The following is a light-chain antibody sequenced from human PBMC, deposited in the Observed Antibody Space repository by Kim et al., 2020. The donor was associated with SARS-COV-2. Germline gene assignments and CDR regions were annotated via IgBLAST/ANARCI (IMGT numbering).Light chain of an antibody. CDR1: QSVRSSY. V-gene: IGKV3-20*01. CDR3: QQYGSSPRT. CDR2: GAS. J-gene: IGKJ2*01. Sequence: EIVLTQSPGTLSLSPGERATLSCSASQSVRSSYLAWYQQKPGQAPRLLIYGASSRATGIPDRFSGSGSGTDFTLTISRLEPEDFAVYYYQQYGSSPRTFGQGTKLEI.